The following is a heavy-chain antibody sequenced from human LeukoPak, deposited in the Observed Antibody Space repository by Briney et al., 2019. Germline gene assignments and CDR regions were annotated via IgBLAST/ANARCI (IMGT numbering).Heavy chain of an antibody. J-gene: IGHJ4*02. Sequence: GGSLRLSCAASGFTFSNYAMSWVRQAPGKGLEWVSAIRVSDNTYYADSVKGRFTISRDNSENTLYLQMSGLRAEDTAVYYCAKGTGAMGYYFDYWGQGTLVTVSS. D-gene: IGHD7-27*01. CDR2: IRVSDNT. V-gene: IGHV3-23*01. CDR3: AKGTGAMGYYFDY. CDR1: GFTFSNYA.